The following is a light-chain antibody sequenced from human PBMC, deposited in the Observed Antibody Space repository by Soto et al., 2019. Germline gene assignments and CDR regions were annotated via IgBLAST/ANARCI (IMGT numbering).Light chain of an antibody. V-gene: IGKV1-5*03. CDR1: QSISSW. J-gene: IGKJ4*01. CDR2: KAS. CDR3: QQYNSYPS. Sequence: DIQMTQSPSTLSASVGDRVTITCRASQSISSWLAWYQQKPGKDPKLLIYKASSLESGVPSRFSGSGSWTEFTLTISSLQPDDFATYYCQQYNSYPSFGGGNKVEIK.